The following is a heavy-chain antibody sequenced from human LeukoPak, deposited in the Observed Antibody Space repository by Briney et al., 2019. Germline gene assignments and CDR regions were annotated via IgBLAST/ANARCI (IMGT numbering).Heavy chain of an antibody. D-gene: IGHD3-22*01. CDR2: MNPSGST. CDR3: VRGRQDVTVIVVVMTAVSYYLDV. CDR1: GGSFSGYY. J-gene: IGHJ6*03. Sequence: SETLSLTCAVYGGSFSGYYWTWIRQTPEKGLEWIGEMNPSGSTNYNPSLKSRVTISVDTSKNQFSLELSSVTAADTAVYYCVRGRQDVTVIVVVMTAVSYYLDVWGKGTTVTVS. V-gene: IGHV4-34*01.